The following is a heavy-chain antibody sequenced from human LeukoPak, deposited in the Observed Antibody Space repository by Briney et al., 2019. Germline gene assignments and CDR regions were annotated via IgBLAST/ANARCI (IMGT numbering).Heavy chain of an antibody. CDR1: GGSVSSDY. CDR3: VRHVVALGVNAAFDY. J-gene: IGHJ4*02. CDR2: NYYSGRT. V-gene: IGHV4-59*08. D-gene: IGHD2-21*01. Sequence: SETLSLTCTVSGGSVSSDYWSWIRQPPGRGLEWIGFNYYSGRTNYKSSLKNRVTTSVDTSTNQFYLKLTSVTAADTAVYYCVRHVVALGVNAAFDYWGQGILVTVSS.